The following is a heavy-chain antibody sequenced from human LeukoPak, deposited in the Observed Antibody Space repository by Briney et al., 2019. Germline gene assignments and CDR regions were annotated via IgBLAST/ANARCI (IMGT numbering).Heavy chain of an antibody. CDR2: IKQDGSEK. Sequence: GGSLRLSCAASGFTFSSYWMSWVRQAPGKGLEWVANIKQDGSEKYYVDSVKGRFTISRDNAKNSLYLQMNSLRAEDTAVYYCARERIAVGAGTEGNNWFDPWGQGTLVTVSS. CDR3: ARERIAVGAGTEGNNWFDP. D-gene: IGHD6-19*01. V-gene: IGHV3-7*01. J-gene: IGHJ5*02. CDR1: GFTFSSYW.